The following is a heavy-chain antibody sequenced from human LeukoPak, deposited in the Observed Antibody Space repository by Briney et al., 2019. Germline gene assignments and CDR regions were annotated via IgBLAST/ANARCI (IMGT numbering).Heavy chain of an antibody. CDR3: VRGADTGYSSDS. D-gene: IGHD3-9*01. J-gene: IGHJ4*02. Sequence: SLXXSXVASGFTFSRYWMHWVRHAPGKGLVWVSRINSDGRSTNYADSVKGRFSISRDNAENTLYLQMNSLRVEDTAVYYCVRGADTGYSSDSWGQGTLVTVSS. CDR1: GFTFSRYW. CDR2: INSDGRST. V-gene: IGHV3-74*01.